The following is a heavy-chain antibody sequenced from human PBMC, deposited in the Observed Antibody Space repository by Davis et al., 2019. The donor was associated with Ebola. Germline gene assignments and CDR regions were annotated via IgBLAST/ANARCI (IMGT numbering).Heavy chain of an antibody. V-gene: IGHV3-33*01. D-gene: IGHD1-26*01. J-gene: IGHJ3*02. Sequence: PGGSLRLSCAASGFTFSSYGMHWVRQAPGKGLEWVAVIWYDGSNKYYADSVKGRFTISRDNSKNTLYLQMNSLRAEDTAVYYCARAPIVGASGAFDIWGQGTMVTVSS. CDR2: IWYDGSNK. CDR1: GFTFSSYG. CDR3: ARAPIVGASGAFDI.